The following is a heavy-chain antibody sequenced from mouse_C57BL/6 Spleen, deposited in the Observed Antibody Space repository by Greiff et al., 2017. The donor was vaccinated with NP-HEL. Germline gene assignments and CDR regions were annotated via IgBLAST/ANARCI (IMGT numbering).Heavy chain of an antibody. D-gene: IGHD4-1*01. J-gene: IGHJ1*03. CDR1: GYTFTDYY. Sequence: VQLQQSGPELVKPGASVKISCKASGYTFTDYYMNWVKQSHGKSLEWIGDINPNNGGTSYNQKFKGKATLTVDKSSSTAYMELRSLTSEDSAVYYCARSLGGWYFDVWGTGTTVTVSS. CDR2: INPNNGGT. V-gene: IGHV1-26*01. CDR3: ARSLGGWYFDV.